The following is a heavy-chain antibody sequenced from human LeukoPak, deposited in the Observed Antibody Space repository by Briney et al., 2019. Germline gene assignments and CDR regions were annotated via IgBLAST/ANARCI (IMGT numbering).Heavy chain of an antibody. CDR2: IYYSGST. Sequence: SETLSLTCTVSGGSISSYYWSWIRQPPGKGLEWIGYIYYSGSTNYNPSLKSRVTMSVGTSKNQFSLKLSSVTAADTAVYYCAREYSSGGFDYWGQGTLVTVSS. J-gene: IGHJ4*02. D-gene: IGHD6-19*01. V-gene: IGHV4-59*01. CDR1: GGSISSYY. CDR3: AREYSSGGFDY.